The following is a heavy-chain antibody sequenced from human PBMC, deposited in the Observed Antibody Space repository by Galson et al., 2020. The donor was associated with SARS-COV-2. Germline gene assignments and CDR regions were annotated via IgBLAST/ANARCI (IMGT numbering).Heavy chain of an antibody. CDR2: IYYSGST. Sequence: SETLSLTCTVSGGSVSSGSYYWSWIRQPQGKGLEWIGYIYYSGSTNYNPSLKSRVTISVDTSKNQFSLKLSSVTAADTAVYYCASLDLGATGYYGMDVWGQGTTVTVSS. V-gene: IGHV4-61*01. CDR3: ASLDLGATGYYGMDV. CDR1: GGSVSSGSYY. J-gene: IGHJ6*02. D-gene: IGHD1-26*01.